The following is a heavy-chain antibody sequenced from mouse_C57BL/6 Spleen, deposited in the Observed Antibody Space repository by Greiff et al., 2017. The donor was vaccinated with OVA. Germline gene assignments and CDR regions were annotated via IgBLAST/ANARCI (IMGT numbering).Heavy chain of an antibody. J-gene: IGHJ4*01. CDR1: GYAFTNYL. V-gene: IGHV1-54*01. Sequence: LQESGAELVRPGTSVKVSCKASGYAFTNYLIEWVKQRPGQGLEWIGVINPGSGGTNYNEKFKGKATLTADKSSSTAYMQLSSLTSEDSAVYFCARSGTKNAMDYWGQGTSVTVSS. D-gene: IGHD4-1*01. CDR3: ARSGTKNAMDY. CDR2: INPGSGGT.